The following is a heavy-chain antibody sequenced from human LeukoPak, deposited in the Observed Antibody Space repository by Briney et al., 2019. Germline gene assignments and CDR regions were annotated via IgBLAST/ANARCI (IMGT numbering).Heavy chain of an antibody. CDR3: ARRTHGWFDP. Sequence: SVKVSCKASGGTFSSYAISWVRQARGQGLEWMGGIIPIFGTANYAQKFQGRVTITTDESTSTAYMELSSLRSEDTAVYYCARRTHGWFDPWGQGTLVTVSS. CDR2: IIPIFGTA. J-gene: IGHJ5*02. V-gene: IGHV1-69*05. CDR1: GGTFSSYA.